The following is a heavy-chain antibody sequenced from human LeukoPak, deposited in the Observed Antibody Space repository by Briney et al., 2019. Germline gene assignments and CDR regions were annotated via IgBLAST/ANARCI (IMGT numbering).Heavy chain of an antibody. V-gene: IGHV4-4*07. Sequence: SQTLSLTCTVSGGSISRYYWSWIRQPAGKGLEWIGRIYTSGSTNYNPSLKSRVTMAVDTSKNQFSLKLSSVTAADTAVYYCARGTSITIFGVVIPRDAFDIWGQGTMVTVSS. J-gene: IGHJ3*02. CDR2: IYTSGST. D-gene: IGHD3-3*01. CDR1: GGSISRYY. CDR3: ARGTSITIFGVVIPRDAFDI.